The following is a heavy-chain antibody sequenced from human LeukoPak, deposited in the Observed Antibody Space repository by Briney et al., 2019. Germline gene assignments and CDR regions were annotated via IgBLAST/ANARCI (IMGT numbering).Heavy chain of an antibody. CDR1: GFTFDDYA. V-gene: IGHV3-9*01. CDR2: ISWNSGSI. D-gene: IGHD3-22*01. CDR3: AKDHYYDSSGYTDY. J-gene: IGHJ4*02. Sequence: GGSLRLSCAASGFTFDDYAMHWVRQAPGKGLEWVSGISWNSGSIVYADSVKGRFTISRDNAKNSLYLQMNSLRAEDTALYYCAKDHYYDSSGYTDYWGQGTLVTVSS.